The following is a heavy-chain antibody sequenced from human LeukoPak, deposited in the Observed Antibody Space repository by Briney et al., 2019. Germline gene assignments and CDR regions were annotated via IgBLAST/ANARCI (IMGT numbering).Heavy chain of an antibody. CDR1: GFTFSSYA. CDR3: ATRYCSSTSCYTQADY. CDR2: ISGSGGST. Sequence: SGGSLRLSCAASGFTFSSYAMSWVRQAPGEGLEWVSAISGSGGSTYYADSVKGRFTISRDNSKNTLYLQMNSLRAEDTAVYYCATRYCSSTSCYTQADYWGQGTLVTVSS. D-gene: IGHD2-2*02. J-gene: IGHJ4*02. V-gene: IGHV3-23*01.